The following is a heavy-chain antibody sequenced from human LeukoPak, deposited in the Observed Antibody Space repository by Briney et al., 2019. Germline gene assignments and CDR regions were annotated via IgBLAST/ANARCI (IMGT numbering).Heavy chain of an antibody. D-gene: IGHD2-15*01. Sequence: GASVKVSCKASGGTFSSYAIGWVRQAPGQGLEWMGRIIPILGIANYAQKFQGRVTITADKSTSTAYMELSSLRSEDTAVYYCARDKGPYCSGGSCYQKAFDIWGQGTMVTVSS. J-gene: IGHJ3*02. CDR2: IIPILGIA. CDR1: GGTFSSYA. CDR3: ARDKGPYCSGGSCYQKAFDI. V-gene: IGHV1-69*04.